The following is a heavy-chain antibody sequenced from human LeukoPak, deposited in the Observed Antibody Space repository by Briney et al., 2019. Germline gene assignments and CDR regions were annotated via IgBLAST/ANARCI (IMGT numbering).Heavy chain of an antibody. D-gene: IGHD5-18*01. J-gene: IGHJ3*02. CDR3: ARDSFPHTTMGEDAFDI. V-gene: IGHV4-59*01. Sequence: PSETLSLTCTVSGDSISSYYWNWIRQPPGKGLEWIGYVYYSGSTKYNPSLKSRVTISVDTSKKQFSLKLSSVTAADTAVYYCARDSFPHTTMGEDAFDIWGQGTMVTVSS. CDR1: GDSISSYY. CDR2: VYYSGST.